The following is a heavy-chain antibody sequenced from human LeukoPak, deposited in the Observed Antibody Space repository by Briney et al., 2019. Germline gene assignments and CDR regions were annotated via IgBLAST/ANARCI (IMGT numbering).Heavy chain of an antibody. CDR3: ARYGQQLASYAFDI. CDR2: MWSDGSNK. D-gene: IGHD6-13*01. CDR1: GFIFNNHA. V-gene: IGHV3-33*01. J-gene: IGHJ3*02. Sequence: GSSLRLSCAASGFIFNNHAIHWVRQAPGKGLEWVAIMWSDGSNKNYAGSVKGRFTISRDNSKNTQYLQMSSLRDEDTAVYYCARYGQQLASYAFDIWGQGTMVTVSS.